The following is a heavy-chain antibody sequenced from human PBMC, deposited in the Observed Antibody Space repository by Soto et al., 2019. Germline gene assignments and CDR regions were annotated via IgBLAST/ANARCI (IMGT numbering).Heavy chain of an antibody. Sequence: EVQLVESGGGLIQPGGSLRLSCAASGFTLSSYSMNWVRQAPGKGLEWVSYSRSSSSTIYYADSVKGRFTISRDNAKNSLYRQMNSLRDEDTAVYYCAREHSSGSYFDYWGQGTLVTVSS. D-gene: IGHD6-19*01. CDR3: AREHSSGSYFDY. CDR2: SRSSSSTI. V-gene: IGHV3-48*02. J-gene: IGHJ4*02. CDR1: GFTLSSYS.